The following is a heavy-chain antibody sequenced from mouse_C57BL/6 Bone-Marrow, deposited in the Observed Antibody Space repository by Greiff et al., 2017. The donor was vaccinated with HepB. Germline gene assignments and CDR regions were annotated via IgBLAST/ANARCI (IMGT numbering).Heavy chain of an antibody. V-gene: IGHV1-72*01. Sequence: QVQLQQPGAELVKPGASVKLSCKASGYTFTSYWMHWVKQRPGRGLEWIGRIDPNSGGTKYNEKFKSKATLTVDKPSSTAYIQLSSLTSEDSAVYYCARLLLYGSAHFDYWGQGTTLTVSS. CDR3: ARLLLYGSAHFDY. J-gene: IGHJ2*01. D-gene: IGHD1-1*01. CDR1: GYTFTSYW. CDR2: IDPNSGGT.